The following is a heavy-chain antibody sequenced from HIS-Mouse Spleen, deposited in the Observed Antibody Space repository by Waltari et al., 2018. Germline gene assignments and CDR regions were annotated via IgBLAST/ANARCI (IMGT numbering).Heavy chain of an antibody. Sequence: QLQLQESGPGLVKPSETLSLTCTVSCGSISSSSYDLGWTRQPPGKGLEWIGSIYYSGSTYYHQSLKSRVTISVDTSKNQFSLKLSSVTAADTAVYYCAREIPYSSSWYDWYFDLWGRGTLVTVSS. CDR2: IYYSGST. CDR3: AREIPYSSSWYDWYFDL. V-gene: IGHV4-39*07. CDR1: CGSISSSSYD. J-gene: IGHJ2*01. D-gene: IGHD6-13*01.